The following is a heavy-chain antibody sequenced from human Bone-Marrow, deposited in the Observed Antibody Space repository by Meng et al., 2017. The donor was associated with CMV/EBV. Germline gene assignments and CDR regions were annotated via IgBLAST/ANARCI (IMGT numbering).Heavy chain of an antibody. D-gene: IGHD3-10*01. Sequence: EGSGFGFRSHWMHWERQAWRKVLMCVTRNDRNGRSTSYTDAVTGRFTIYRDNGKNTLYLQMNSLRAEDTVVYYCASLYGSGSLGDYWGQGTLVTVSS. CDR1: GFGFRSHW. CDR3: ASLYGSGSLGDY. CDR2: NDRNGRST. V-gene: IGHV3-74*01. J-gene: IGHJ4*02.